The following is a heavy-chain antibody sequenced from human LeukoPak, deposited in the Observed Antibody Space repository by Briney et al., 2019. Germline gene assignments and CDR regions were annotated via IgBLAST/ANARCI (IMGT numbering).Heavy chain of an antibody. D-gene: IGHD2-2*02. V-gene: IGHV1-69*13. Sequence: SVKVSCKASGGTFSSYAISWVRQAPGQGLEWMGGIIPIFGTANYAQKFQGRVTITADESTSTAYMELSSPRSEDTAVYYCARNSHLGYCSSTSCYTGLDYWGQGTLVTVSS. CDR2: IIPIFGTA. J-gene: IGHJ4*02. CDR3: ARNSHLGYCSSTSCYTGLDY. CDR1: GGTFSSYA.